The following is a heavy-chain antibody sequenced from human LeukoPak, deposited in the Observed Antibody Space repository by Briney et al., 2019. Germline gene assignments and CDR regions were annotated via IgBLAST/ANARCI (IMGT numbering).Heavy chain of an antibody. CDR1: GFTFSSYW. CDR2: ISYDGSNK. D-gene: IGHD2-2*01. J-gene: IGHJ3*02. CDR3: AKSVVPAAIRGLGDAFDI. V-gene: IGHV3-30*18. Sequence: GGSLRLSCAASGFTFSSYWMSWVRQAPGKGLEWVAVISYDGSNKYYADSVKGRFTISRDNSKNTLYLQMNSLRAEDTAVYYCAKSVVPAAIRGLGDAFDIWGQGTMVTVSS.